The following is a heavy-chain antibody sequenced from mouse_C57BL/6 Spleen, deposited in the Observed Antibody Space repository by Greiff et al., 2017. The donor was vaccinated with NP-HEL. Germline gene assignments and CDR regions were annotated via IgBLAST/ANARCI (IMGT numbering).Heavy chain of an antibody. CDR3: AVYYYGSFYWYFDV. CDR1: GYAFSSSW. V-gene: IGHV1-82*01. Sequence: QVQLQQSGPELVKPGASVKISCKASGYAFSSSWMNWVKQRPGKGLEWIGRIYPGDGDTNYNGKFKGKATLTADKSSSTAYMQLSSLTSEDSAVYFCAVYYYGSFYWYFDVWGTGTTVTVSS. CDR2: IYPGDGDT. J-gene: IGHJ1*03. D-gene: IGHD1-1*01.